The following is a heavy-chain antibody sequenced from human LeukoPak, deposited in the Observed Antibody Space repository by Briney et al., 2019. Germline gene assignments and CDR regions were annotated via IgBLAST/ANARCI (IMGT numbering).Heavy chain of an antibody. D-gene: IGHD2-15*01. CDR1: GYSFTSYW. CDR2: IYPGDSDT. V-gene: IGHV5-51*01. J-gene: IGHJ5*02. Sequence: GESLKISCKGSGYSFTSYWIGWVRQMPGKGLEWMGIIYPGDSDTRYSPSFQGRVTISADKSISTAYLQWSSLKASDTAMYYCARSHSPDRYCSGGSCYGGVGWFDPWGQGTLVTVSS. CDR3: ARSHSPDRYCSGGSCYGGVGWFDP.